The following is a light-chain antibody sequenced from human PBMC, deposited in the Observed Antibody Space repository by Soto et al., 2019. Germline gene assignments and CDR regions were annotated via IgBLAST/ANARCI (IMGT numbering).Light chain of an antibody. CDR2: SNN. Sequence: QSVLTQPPSASATPGQRVNISCSGSSSNIGKNTVNWYQQLPGTAPKLVIYSNNQRPSGVPDRFSGSKSGTSASLAISGLQSEDEADYYCAAWDDSLNGNVFGTGTKVTVL. CDR3: AAWDDSLNGNV. V-gene: IGLV1-44*01. CDR1: SSNIGKNT. J-gene: IGLJ1*01.